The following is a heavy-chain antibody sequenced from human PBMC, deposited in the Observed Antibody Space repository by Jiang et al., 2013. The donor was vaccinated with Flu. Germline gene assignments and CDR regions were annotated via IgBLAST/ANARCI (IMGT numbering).Heavy chain of an antibody. V-gene: IGHV4-39*07. D-gene: IGHD5/OR15-5a*01. CDR3: ARDRDIVSRGGFDF. CDR2: CPLVGIT. CDR1: GGSISDSSDY. J-gene: IGHJ4*02. Sequence: GLVKPSETLSLTCTVSGGSISDSSDYWGWIRQPRKGWSGLAVCPLVGITYYSPSLKSRLTMSVDTSKKQFFLRLSYVVAADTAIYYCARDRDIVSRGGFDFWGQGTLVTVSS.